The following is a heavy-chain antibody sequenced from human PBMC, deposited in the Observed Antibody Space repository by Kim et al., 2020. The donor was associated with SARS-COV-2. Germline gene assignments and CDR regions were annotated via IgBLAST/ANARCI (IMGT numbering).Heavy chain of an antibody. CDR1: GFIVSNYY. CDR3: ARGTYGSHFEY. J-gene: IGHJ4*02. CDR2: IFDGGDT. V-gene: IGHV3-53*05. Sequence: GGSLRLSCAASGFIVSNYYMTWVRRTPGKGLEWVSIIFDGGDTYYPDSVKGRFTMSRDISRNTLYLQMNSLRVEDTAIYYCARGTYGSHFEYWGQGTLVTVSS. D-gene: IGHD3-10*01.